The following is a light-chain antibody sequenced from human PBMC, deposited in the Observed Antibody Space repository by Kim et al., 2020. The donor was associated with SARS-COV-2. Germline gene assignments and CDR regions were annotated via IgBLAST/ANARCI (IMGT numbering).Light chain of an antibody. CDR2: TAS. CDR1: KDISRY. V-gene: IGKV1-39*01. J-gene: IGKJ1*01. CDR3: QQTYSASRT. Sequence: DIQMTQSPFSLSASVGDRVTITCRASKDISRYLNWYQQKPGKAPKLLIYTASSLQSGVPSRFTGSGSETDFTLTISSLQPEDFATYYCQQTYSASRTFGQGTKVDSK.